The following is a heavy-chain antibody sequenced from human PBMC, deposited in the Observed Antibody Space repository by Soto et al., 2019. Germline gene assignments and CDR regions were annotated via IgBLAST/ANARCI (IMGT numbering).Heavy chain of an antibody. CDR3: AGDLGADYVIQFDY. Sequence: SETLSLTCAVSGDSIIGIYHWAWIRQPPGRSLEWIGHIHTSGITNYNPSLKSRVTLSVDTPKNQFSLMLRSVTAADSSVYYCAGDLGADYVIQFDYWGHGSLVTVAS. CDR1: GDSIIGIYH. J-gene: IGHJ4*01. CDR2: IHTSGIT. D-gene: IGHD4-17*01. V-gene: IGHV4-4*07.